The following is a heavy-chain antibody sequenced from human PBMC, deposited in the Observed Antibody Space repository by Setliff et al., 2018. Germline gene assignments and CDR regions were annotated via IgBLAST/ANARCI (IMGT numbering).Heavy chain of an antibody. J-gene: IGHJ5*02. CDR1: GDSISSGSYH. D-gene: IGHD1-1*01. CDR3: ARATGSTHNWLEP. V-gene: IGHV4-61*02. CDR2: IHPSGST. Sequence: SETLSLTCTVSGDSISSGSYHWSWIRKPAGKGLEWIGRIHPSGSTNYNPSLKSRVTISVDKSKNQFSLKVSSVTAADTAVYYCARATGSTHNWLEPWGPGTLVTVSS.